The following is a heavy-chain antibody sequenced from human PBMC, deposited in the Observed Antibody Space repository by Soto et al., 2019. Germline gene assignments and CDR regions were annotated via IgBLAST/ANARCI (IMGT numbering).Heavy chain of an antibody. Sequence: SETLSLTCTVSGGSISSSNWWSWVRQPPGKGLEWIGEIYHSGSTNYNPSLKSRVTISVDKSKNQFSLKLSSVTAADTAVYYCASFNYYGSGSSDAFDIWGQGTMVTVSS. CDR3: ASFNYYGSGSSDAFDI. CDR2: IYHSGST. CDR1: GGSISSSNW. J-gene: IGHJ3*02. V-gene: IGHV4-4*02. D-gene: IGHD3-10*01.